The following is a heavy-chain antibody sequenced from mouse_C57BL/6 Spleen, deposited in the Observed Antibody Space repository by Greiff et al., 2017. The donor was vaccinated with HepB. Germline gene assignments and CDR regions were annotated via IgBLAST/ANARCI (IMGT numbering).Heavy chain of an antibody. CDR3: ARGDYYGSRFDY. V-gene: IGHV1-50*01. CDR2: IDPSDSYT. Sequence: QVQLKQPGAELVKPGASVKLSCKASGYTFTSYWMQWVKQRPGQGLEWIGEIDPSDSYTNYNQKFKGKATLTVDTSSSTAYMQLRSLTSEDSAVYYCARGDYYGSRFDYWGQGTTLTVSS. D-gene: IGHD1-1*01. CDR1: GYTFTSYW. J-gene: IGHJ2*01.